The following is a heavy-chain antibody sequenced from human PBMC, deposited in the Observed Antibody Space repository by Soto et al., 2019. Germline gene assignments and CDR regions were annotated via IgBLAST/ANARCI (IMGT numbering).Heavy chain of an antibody. CDR3: ARAHGSGWGAFDI. CDR2: IYYSGST. Sequence: PSETLSLTCTVSGGSISSGDYYWSWIRQPPGKGLEWIGYIYYSGSTYYNPSLKSRVTISVDRSKNQFSLKLSSVTAADTAVYYCARAHGSGWGAFDIWGQGTMVTVSS. CDR1: GGSISSGDYY. D-gene: IGHD3-10*01. J-gene: IGHJ3*02. V-gene: IGHV4-30-4*01.